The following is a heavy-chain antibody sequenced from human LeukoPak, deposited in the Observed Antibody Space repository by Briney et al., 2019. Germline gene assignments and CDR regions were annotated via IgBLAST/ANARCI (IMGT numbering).Heavy chain of an antibody. D-gene: IGHD2-15*01. V-gene: IGHV3-7*01. CDR2: IKRDGSEK. J-gene: IGHJ4*02. Sequence: GGSLRLSCAASRFTFSSYWMSWVRQAPGKGLEWVASIKRDGSEKYYVDFVKGRFTISRDNAKNSLYLQMNRLRAEDTAVYYCARDAPPYCSGGSCYSRYWGQGALVTVSS. CDR3: ARDAPPYCSGGSCYSRY. CDR1: RFTFSSYW.